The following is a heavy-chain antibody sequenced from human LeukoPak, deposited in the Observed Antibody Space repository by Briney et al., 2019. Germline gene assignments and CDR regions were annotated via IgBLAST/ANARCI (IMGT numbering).Heavy chain of an antibody. J-gene: IGHJ3*02. Sequence: GRSLRLSCAASGFTFSSYAMHWVRQAPGKGLEWVAVISYDGSNKYYADSVKGRFTISRDNSKNMLYLQMNSLRAEDTAVYYCARESIAAANDAFDIWGQGTMVTVSS. D-gene: IGHD6-13*01. V-gene: IGHV3-30*04. CDR3: ARESIAAANDAFDI. CDR1: GFTFSSYA. CDR2: ISYDGSNK.